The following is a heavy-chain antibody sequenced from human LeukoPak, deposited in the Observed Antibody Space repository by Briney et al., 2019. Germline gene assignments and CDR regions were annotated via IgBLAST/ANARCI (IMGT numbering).Heavy chain of an antibody. V-gene: IGHV4-59*11. J-gene: IGHJ4*02. Sequence: SETLSLTCTVSGDSISSQYWSWIRQPPGKGLEWIGYIYYSGSTNYNSSLKRRVTISVDTSKNQFSLKLTSVTAADTAVYYCARLYYGSGGGYWGQGTLVTVSS. CDR1: GDSISSQY. CDR3: ARLYYGSGGGY. D-gene: IGHD3-10*01. CDR2: IYYSGST.